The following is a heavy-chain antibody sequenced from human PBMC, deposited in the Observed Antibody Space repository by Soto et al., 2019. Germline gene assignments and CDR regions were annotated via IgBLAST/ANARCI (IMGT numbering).Heavy chain of an antibody. D-gene: IGHD5-12*01. V-gene: IGHV1-69*02. CDR3: ARVYSGYDDAFDI. Sequence: SVKVSCKASGGTFSSYTISWVRQAPGQGLEWMGRIIPILGIANYAQKFQGRVTITADKSTSTAYMELSSLRSEDTAVYYCARVYSGYDDAFDIWGQGTMVTVSS. J-gene: IGHJ3*02. CDR1: GGTFSSYT. CDR2: IIPILGIA.